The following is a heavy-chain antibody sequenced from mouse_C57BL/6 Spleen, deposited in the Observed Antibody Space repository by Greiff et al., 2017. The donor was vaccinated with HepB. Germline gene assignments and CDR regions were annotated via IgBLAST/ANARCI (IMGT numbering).Heavy chain of an antibody. D-gene: IGHD1-1*01. V-gene: IGHV1-69*01. CDR1: GYTFTSYW. CDR3: ARSDYGSSFNFDY. CDR2: IDPSDSYT. J-gene: IGHJ2*01. Sequence: QVQLQQPGAELVMPGASVKLSCKASGYTFTSYWMHWVKQRPGQGPEWIGEIDPSDSYTNYNQKFKGKSTLTVDKSSSTAYMQLSSLTSEDSAVYYCARSDYGSSFNFDYWGQGTTLTVSS.